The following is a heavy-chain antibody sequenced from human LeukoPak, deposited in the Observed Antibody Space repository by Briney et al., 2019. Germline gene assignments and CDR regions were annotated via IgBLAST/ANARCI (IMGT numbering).Heavy chain of an antibody. D-gene: IGHD4-17*01. CDR2: IDPSDSYT. J-gene: IGHJ6*02. CDR1: GYSFTSYW. CDR3: ARAASGEGMDV. Sequence: GESLKISCKGSGYSFTSYWISWVRQMPGKGLEWMGGIDPSDSYTNHSPSFQGHVTISADRSISTAYLQWNRLKASDTAIYYCARAASGEGMDVWGQGTTVTVSS. V-gene: IGHV5-10-1*01.